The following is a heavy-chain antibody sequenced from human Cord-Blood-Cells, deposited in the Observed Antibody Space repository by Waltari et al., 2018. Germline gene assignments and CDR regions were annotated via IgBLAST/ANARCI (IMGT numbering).Heavy chain of an antibody. CDR3: ARGRGIGAMAPFDY. D-gene: IGHD5-12*01. J-gene: IGHJ4*02. CDR1: GGTFSSHA. CDR2: IIPIFGTA. V-gene: IGHV1-69*01. Sequence: QVQLVQSGAEVKKPGSSVKVSCKASGGTFSSHAISWVRPAPGQGRGWMGWIIPIFGTANYAQKFQGRVTITADESTSTAYMELSSLRSEDTAVYYCARGRGIGAMAPFDYWGQGTLVTVSS.